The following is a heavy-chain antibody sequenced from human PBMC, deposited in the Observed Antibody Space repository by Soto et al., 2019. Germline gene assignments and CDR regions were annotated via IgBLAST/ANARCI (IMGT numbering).Heavy chain of an antibody. CDR1: GGTFSSYA. Sequence: SVKVSCKASGGTFSSYAISWVRQAPGQGLEWMGGIIPIFGTANYAQKFLGRVTITADESTSTAYMELSSLRSEDTAVYYCARVSTAQTQYYGMDVWGQGTTVTVSS. V-gene: IGHV1-69*13. D-gene: IGHD5-18*01. CDR3: ARVSTAQTQYYGMDV. J-gene: IGHJ6*02. CDR2: IIPIFGTA.